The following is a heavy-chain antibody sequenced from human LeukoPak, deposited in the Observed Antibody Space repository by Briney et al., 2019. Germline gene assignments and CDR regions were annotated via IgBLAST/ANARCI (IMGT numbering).Heavy chain of an antibody. CDR3: TTDPPRGAAAGTPLKDDYFQH. Sequence: KSGGSLRLSCAASGFTFSNAWMSWVRQAPGKGLEWVGRIKSKTDGGTTDYAAPVKRRFTISRDDSKNTLYLQMNSLKTEDTAVYYCTTDPPRGAAAGTPLKDDYFQHWGQGTLVTVSS. CDR1: GFTFSNAW. CDR2: IKSKTDGGTT. V-gene: IGHV3-15*01. J-gene: IGHJ1*01. D-gene: IGHD6-13*01.